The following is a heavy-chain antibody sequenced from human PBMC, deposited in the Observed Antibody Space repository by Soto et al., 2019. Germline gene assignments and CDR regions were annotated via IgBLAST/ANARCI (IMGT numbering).Heavy chain of an antibody. CDR1: GFTFGDYY. Sequence: GGSLRLSCAASGFTFGDYYMAWIRQPPGKGPKWISFISREGTNVFYDESVKGRFTISRDNAKNSLSLEMTSLTAEDTAVYYCARDRAMATMTFDSWGPGSLVTVSS. D-gene: IGHD5-12*01. J-gene: IGHJ4*02. V-gene: IGHV3-11*01. CDR2: ISREGTNV. CDR3: ARDRAMATMTFDS.